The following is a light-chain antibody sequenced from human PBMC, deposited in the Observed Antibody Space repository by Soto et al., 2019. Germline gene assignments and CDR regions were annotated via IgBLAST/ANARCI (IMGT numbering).Light chain of an antibody. CDR2: DAS. CDR3: QQSDSMPWT. V-gene: IGKV1-39*01. J-gene: IGKJ1*01. Sequence: IQMTQSPSSLSASVGDRVTITCRASQTISTYLNWYQQKPGKAPRLLIYDASSLLSGVPSRFSGSGSGTDFTLTISSLQPEDSATYYCQQSDSMPWTFGQGTKVDIK. CDR1: QTISTY.